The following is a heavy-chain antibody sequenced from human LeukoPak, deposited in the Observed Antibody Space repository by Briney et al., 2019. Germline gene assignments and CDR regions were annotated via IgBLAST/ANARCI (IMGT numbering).Heavy chain of an antibody. V-gene: IGHV1-18*01. CDR1: GYTFVTYG. CDR3: ARDSFDH. Sequence: ASVKVSCKASGYTFVTYGINWVRQAPGQGPEWIGWISTYNGNTKYALKFQDRVTLTRDTSTTTAYMELKSLTSDDRAVYYCARDSFDHWGQGTLVIVSS. J-gene: IGHJ4*02. CDR2: ISTYNGNT.